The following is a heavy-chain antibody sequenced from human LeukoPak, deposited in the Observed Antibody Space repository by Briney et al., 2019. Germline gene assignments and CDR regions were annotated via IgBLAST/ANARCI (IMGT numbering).Heavy chain of an antibody. Sequence: GGSLRLSCVASGFIFSNYWMSWVRQVPGKGLEWVANMKQDGREKYLVDSVKGRFTISRDNAKNSLYLQMNSLRLEDTALYYCARDTGYYYDSSGHFDYWGQGTLVTVSS. CDR2: MKQDGREK. CDR3: ARDTGYYYDSSGHFDY. CDR1: GFIFSNYW. D-gene: IGHD3-22*01. V-gene: IGHV3-7*03. J-gene: IGHJ4*02.